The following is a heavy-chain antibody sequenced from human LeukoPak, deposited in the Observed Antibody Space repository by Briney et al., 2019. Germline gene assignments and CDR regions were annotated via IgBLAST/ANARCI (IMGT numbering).Heavy chain of an antibody. CDR1: GYIFSNYA. Sequence: GASVKVSCKASGYIFSNYAISWVRQAPGQGLEWMGWISAYTGNTNYAQKLQGRVTMTTDTSTSTAYMELRSLRSDDTAVYYCARDREYSSGWYGYDWGQGTLVTVSS. CDR2: ISAYTGNT. D-gene: IGHD6-19*01. V-gene: IGHV1-18*01. CDR3: ARDREYSSGWYGYD. J-gene: IGHJ4*02.